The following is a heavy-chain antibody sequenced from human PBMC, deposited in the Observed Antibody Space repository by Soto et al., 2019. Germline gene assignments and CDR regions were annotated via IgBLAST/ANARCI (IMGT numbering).Heavy chain of an antibody. J-gene: IGHJ6*02. D-gene: IGHD6-19*01. V-gene: IGHV1-18*01. CDR3: ARASGWYPHYYYGMDV. Sequence: GASVKVSCKASGYTFTSYGISWVRQAPGQGLEWMGWISAYNGNTNYAQKLQGRVTMTTDTSTSTAYMELRSLRSDDTAVYYCARASGWYPHYYYGMDVWGQGTTVTVSS. CDR2: ISAYNGNT. CDR1: GYTFTSYG.